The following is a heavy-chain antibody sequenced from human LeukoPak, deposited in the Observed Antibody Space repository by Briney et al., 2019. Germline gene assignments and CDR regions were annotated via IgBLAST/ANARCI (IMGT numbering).Heavy chain of an antibody. J-gene: IGHJ6*03. V-gene: IGHV1-69*01. CDR1: GGTFSSYA. CDR2: IIPIFGTA. CDR3: AGNVVVPAASPEPYYYYMDV. Sequence: GASVKVSCKASGGTFSSYAISWVRQAPGQGLEWMGGIIPIFGTANYAQKFQGRVTITADESTSTAYMGLSSLRSEDTAVYYCAGNVVVPAASPEPYYYYMDVWGKGTTVTVSS. D-gene: IGHD2-2*01.